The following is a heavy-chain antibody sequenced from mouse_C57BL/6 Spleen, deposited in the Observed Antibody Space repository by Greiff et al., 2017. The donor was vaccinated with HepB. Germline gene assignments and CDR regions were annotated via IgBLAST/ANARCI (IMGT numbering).Heavy chain of an antibody. D-gene: IGHD2-4*01. CDR3: AIYYDYDAGYYFDY. J-gene: IGHJ2*01. CDR1: GFTFSDYG. CDR2: ISSGSSTI. V-gene: IGHV5-17*01. Sequence: EVQLVESGGGLVKPGGSLKLSCAASGFTFSDYGMHWVRQAPEKGLEWVAYISSGSSTIYYADTVKGRFTISRDNAKNTLFLQMTSLRSEDTAMYYCAIYYDYDAGYYFDYWGQGTTLTVSS.